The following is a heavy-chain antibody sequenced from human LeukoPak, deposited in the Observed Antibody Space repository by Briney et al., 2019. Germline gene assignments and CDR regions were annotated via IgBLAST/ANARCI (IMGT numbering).Heavy chain of an antibody. V-gene: IGHV3-53*04. CDR1: GFTVSSNY. Sequence: PGGSLRLSCAASGFTVSSNYMSWVRQAPGKGLEWVSVIYSGGSTYYADSVKGRFTISRHNSKNTLYLQMNSLRAEDTAVHYCARSPIRGIVDYWGQGTLVTVSS. CDR2: IYSGGST. J-gene: IGHJ4*02. CDR3: ARSPIRGIVDY. D-gene: IGHD1-26*01.